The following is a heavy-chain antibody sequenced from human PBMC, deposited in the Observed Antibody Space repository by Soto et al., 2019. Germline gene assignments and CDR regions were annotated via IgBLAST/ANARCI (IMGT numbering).Heavy chain of an antibody. D-gene: IGHD2-15*01. V-gene: IGHV3-23*01. CDR3: ARSPLGYCGGGSCTMEFFQH. CDR1: GFTFSRYA. J-gene: IGHJ1*01. CDR2: ISGSGGST. Sequence: EVQLLESGGGLVQPGGSLRLSCAASGFTFSRYAMSWVRHAPGKGLEWVSAISGSGGSTYYADSVKGRFTISRDNSKNTLYLQMNSLRAEDTAVYYCARSPLGYCGGGSCTMEFFQHWGQGTLVTVSS.